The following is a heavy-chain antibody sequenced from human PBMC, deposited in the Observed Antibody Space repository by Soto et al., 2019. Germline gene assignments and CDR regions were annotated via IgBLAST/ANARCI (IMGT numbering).Heavy chain of an antibody. J-gene: IGHJ4*02. D-gene: IGHD3-10*01. CDR3: AIDARGDEAPMDY. V-gene: IGHV1-2*02. CDR2: INPKSGGT. Sequence: QVQLVQSGAEVKKPGASVKVSCKASGYTFTGYYMHWVRQAPGQGLEWMGWINPKSGGTNYAQKFQGGVTMTRDTSISTAYMELSRLRSDDTAVYYCAIDARGDEAPMDYWGQGPLVTVSS. CDR1: GYTFTGYY.